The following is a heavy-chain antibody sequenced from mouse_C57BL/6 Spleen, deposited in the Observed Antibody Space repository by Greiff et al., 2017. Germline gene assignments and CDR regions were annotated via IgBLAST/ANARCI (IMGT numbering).Heavy chain of an antibody. Sequence: EVQLVESGGGLVKPGGSLKLSCAASGFTFSDYGMHWVRQAPEKGLEWVAYISSGSSTIYYADTVKGRFTISRDNAKNTLFLQMTSLRSEDTAMYYCAKGRVYDGSYWYFDVWGTGTTVTVSS. D-gene: IGHD2-3*01. CDR2: ISSGSSTI. CDR3: AKGRVYDGSYWYFDV. CDR1: GFTFSDYG. V-gene: IGHV5-17*01. J-gene: IGHJ1*03.